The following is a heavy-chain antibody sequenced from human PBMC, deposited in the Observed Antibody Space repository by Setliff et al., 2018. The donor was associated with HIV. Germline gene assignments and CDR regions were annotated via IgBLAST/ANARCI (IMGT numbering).Heavy chain of an antibody. CDR1: GGSMNNYY. Sequence: SETLSLTCTVSGGSMNNYYWNWIRQTPGKGLEWIGYIYENAYAHYTVSLRSRVTVSMDTSKNQFSLTLRSVTAADGAVYYCARAQMHRGVVSWSLYYFDYWGQGALVTVSS. V-gene: IGHV4-59*01. J-gene: IGHJ4*02. CDR2: IYENAYA. D-gene: IGHD3-10*01. CDR3: ARAQMHRGVVSWSLYYFDY.